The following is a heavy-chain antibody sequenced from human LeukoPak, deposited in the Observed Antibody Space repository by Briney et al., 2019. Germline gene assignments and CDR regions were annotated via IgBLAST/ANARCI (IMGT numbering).Heavy chain of an antibody. D-gene: IGHD1-7*01. V-gene: IGHV4-4*07. CDR1: GGSISSYY. CDR3: ARDGTKELPFDY. J-gene: IGHJ4*02. CDR2: IYTSGST. Sequence: SETLSLTCTVSGGSISSYYWGWIRQPAGKGLEWIGRIYTSGSTNYNPSLKSRVTMSVDTSKNQFSLKLSSVTAADTAVYYCARDGTKELPFDYWGQGTLVTVSS.